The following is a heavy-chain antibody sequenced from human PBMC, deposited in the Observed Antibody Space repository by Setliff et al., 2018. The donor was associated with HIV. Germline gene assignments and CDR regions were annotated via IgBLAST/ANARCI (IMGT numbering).Heavy chain of an antibody. V-gene: IGHV1-18*01. CDR1: GYTFTNYG. CDR3: ARAGYYDSSGYYGLGAFDI. Sequence: ASVKVSCKSSGYTFTNYGFTWVRQAPGQGLEWMGWISAYNGNTNFAHKLQGRVTMTTDTSTNTAYMELRSLRSDDTAAYYCARAGYYDSSGYYGLGAFDIWGQGTMVTVSS. CDR2: ISAYNGNT. J-gene: IGHJ3*02. D-gene: IGHD3-22*01.